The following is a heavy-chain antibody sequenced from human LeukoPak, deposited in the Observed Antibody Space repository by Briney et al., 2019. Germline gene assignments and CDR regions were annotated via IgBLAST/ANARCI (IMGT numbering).Heavy chain of an antibody. D-gene: IGHD4-17*01. CDR1: GFTFSSYA. Sequence: GGSLRLSCAASGFTFSSYAMSWVRQAPGKGLEWVSRISGSGESTYYADSVKGWFTISRDNSKNTLYLQMSSLRAEDTAVYYSYGDPTLSFDPWGQGTLVTVSS. CDR3: YGDPTLSFDP. J-gene: IGHJ5*02. V-gene: IGHV3-23*01. CDR2: ISGSGEST.